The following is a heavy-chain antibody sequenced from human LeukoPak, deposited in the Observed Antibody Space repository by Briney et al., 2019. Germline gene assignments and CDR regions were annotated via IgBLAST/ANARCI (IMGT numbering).Heavy chain of an antibody. CDR1: GFTFSSYG. D-gene: IGHD3-22*01. CDR3: ARDGVAYYYDSSGFNWFDP. V-gene: IGHV3-33*01. CDR2: IWYDGSNK. Sequence: GGSLRLSCAASGFTFSSYGMHWVRQAPGKGLEWVAVIWYDGSNKYYADSVKGRFTISRDNSKNTLYLQMNSLRAEDTAVYYCARDGVAYYYDSSGFNWFDPWGQGTLVTVSS. J-gene: IGHJ5*02.